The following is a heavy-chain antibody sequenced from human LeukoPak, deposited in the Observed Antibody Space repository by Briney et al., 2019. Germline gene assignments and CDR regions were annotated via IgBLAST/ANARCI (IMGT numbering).Heavy chain of an antibody. CDR2: ISYSATT. J-gene: IGHJ5*02. Sequence: SETLSLTCAVFGFPISSGFSWAWIRQSPGKGLEWIASISYSATTYYKPSLESRLFISADTSNNQFSVRLTSVTAADTAVYYCARVGAVPGIDPWGQGILDTVSS. CDR3: ARVGAVPGIDP. CDR1: GFPISSGFS. D-gene: IGHD3-16*01. V-gene: IGHV4-38-2*01.